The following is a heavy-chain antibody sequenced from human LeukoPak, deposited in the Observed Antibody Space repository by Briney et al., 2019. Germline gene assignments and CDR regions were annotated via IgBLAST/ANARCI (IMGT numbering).Heavy chain of an antibody. Sequence: PGGSLRLSCAASGFTFSSYSMNWVRQAPGKGLEWVSSISSSSSYIYYADSVKGRFTISRDNAKNSLYLQMNSLRAEDTAVYYCARTPYYDFWSGYYTGSAFDIWGQGTMVTVSS. CDR2: ISSSSSYI. CDR1: GFTFSSYS. J-gene: IGHJ3*02. D-gene: IGHD3-3*01. V-gene: IGHV3-21*01. CDR3: ARTPYYDFWSGYYTGSAFDI.